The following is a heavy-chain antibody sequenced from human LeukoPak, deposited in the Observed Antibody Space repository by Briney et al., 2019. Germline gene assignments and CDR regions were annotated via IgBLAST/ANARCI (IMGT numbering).Heavy chain of an antibody. V-gene: IGHV3-23*01. CDR3: ATTYSSGWSGFDY. J-gene: IGHJ4*02. CDR1: GFTFSSYA. Sequence: GGSLRLSCAASGFTFSSYAMSWVRQAPGKGLELVSAISGSGGSTYYADSVKGRFTISRDNSKNTLYLQKNTLRAEDRAVYYCATTYSSGWSGFDYWGQGTLVTVSS. D-gene: IGHD6-19*01. CDR2: ISGSGGST.